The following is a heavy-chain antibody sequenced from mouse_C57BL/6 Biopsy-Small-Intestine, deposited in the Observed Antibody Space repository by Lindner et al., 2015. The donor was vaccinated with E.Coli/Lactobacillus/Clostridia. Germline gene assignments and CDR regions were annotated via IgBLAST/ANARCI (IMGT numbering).Heavy chain of an antibody. D-gene: IGHD1-1*01. Sequence: VQLQESGAELVRPGASVKLSCTASGFNIKDDYMLWVKQRPEQGLEWIGWIDPENGDTEYASKFQGKATITADTSSNTAYLQLSSLTSEDTAVYYCTTRDYSAWFAYWGQGTLVTVSA. CDR3: TTRDYSAWFAY. V-gene: IGHV14-4*01. J-gene: IGHJ3*01. CDR2: IDPENGDT. CDR1: GFNIKDDY.